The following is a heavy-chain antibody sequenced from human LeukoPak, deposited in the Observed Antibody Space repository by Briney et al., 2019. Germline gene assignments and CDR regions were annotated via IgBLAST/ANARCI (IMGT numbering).Heavy chain of an antibody. D-gene: IGHD3-10*01. CDR2: ISGDESST. V-gene: IGHV3-74*01. Sequence: AGGSLRLSCAVSGFTFSSYWMHWVRQAPGKGLVWLSRISGDESSTSYADSVKGRFTISRDNAKNTLFLQMNSRRAEDTAVYYCAGGSTLDRGLVYYWGQGALVTVSS. CDR1: GFTFSSYW. CDR3: AGGSTLDRGLVYY. J-gene: IGHJ4*02.